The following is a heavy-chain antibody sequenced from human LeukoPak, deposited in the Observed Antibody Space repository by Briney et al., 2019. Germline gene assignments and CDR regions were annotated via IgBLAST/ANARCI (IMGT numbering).Heavy chain of an antibody. D-gene: IGHD3-16*01. J-gene: IGHJ4*02. CDR2: ISYDGSNK. V-gene: IGHV3-30-3*01. Sequence: GGSLRLSCAASEFTFSSYAIHWVRQAPGKGLEWVAVISYDGSNKYYADSVKGRFTISRDNSKNTLFLQMNSLRAEDTSLYYCVKDSYGYDSWGQGTLVTVSS. CDR3: VKDSYGYDS. CDR1: EFTFSSYA.